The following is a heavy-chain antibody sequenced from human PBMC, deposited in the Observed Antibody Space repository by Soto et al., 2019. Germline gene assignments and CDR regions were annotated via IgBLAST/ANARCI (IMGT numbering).Heavy chain of an antibody. J-gene: IGHJ6*02. CDR2: INAGNCNT. CDR3: ARGRNGMDV. V-gene: IGHV1-3*01. CDR1: GYTFTSYA. Sequence: ASVKVSCKASGYTFTSYAMHWVRQAPGQRLEWMGWINAGNCNTKYSQKFQGRVTITRHTSASTAYMELSSLRSEDTAVYYCARGRNGMDVWGQGTTVTVS.